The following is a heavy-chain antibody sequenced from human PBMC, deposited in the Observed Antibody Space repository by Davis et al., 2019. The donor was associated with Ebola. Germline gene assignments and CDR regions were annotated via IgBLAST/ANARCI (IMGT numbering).Heavy chain of an antibody. Sequence: ASVKVSCKASGYIFTSYAMHWVRQAPGQRLEWMGWINGGNGDTKYSQKFRDRVTITRDTSASTSYMELSSLRSEDTAVFYCARGKKVAGTRGLSWFDPWGPGTLVTVSS. CDR2: INGGNGDT. J-gene: IGHJ5*02. CDR3: ARGKKVAGTRGLSWFDP. CDR1: GYIFTSYA. D-gene: IGHD6-19*01. V-gene: IGHV1-3*01.